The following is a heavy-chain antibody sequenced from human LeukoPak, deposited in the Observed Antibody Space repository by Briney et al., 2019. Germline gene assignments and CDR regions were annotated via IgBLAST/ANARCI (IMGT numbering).Heavy chain of an antibody. CDR2: IYTSGST. J-gene: IGHJ4*02. CDR3: ARGAYFYDSSGLGRFDY. V-gene: IGHV4-4*07. D-gene: IGHD3-22*01. Sequence: PSETLSLTCTVSGGSISSYYWSWIRQPAGKGLEWIGRIYTSGSTNYNPSLKSRVTISVDTSKNQFSLKLSSVTAADTAVYYCARGAYFYDSSGLGRFDYWGQGTLVTVSS. CDR1: GGSISSYY.